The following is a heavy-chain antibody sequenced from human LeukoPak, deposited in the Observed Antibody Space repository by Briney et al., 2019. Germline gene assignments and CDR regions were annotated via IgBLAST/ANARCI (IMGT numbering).Heavy chain of an antibody. D-gene: IGHD2-2*03. V-gene: IGHV3-30*02. J-gene: IGHJ4*02. CDR3: AKESMDIVVVPAAILDY. Sequence: GGSLRLSCAASGFTFSSYGMYWVRQAPGKGLEWVTFIHYDGSNKYYADSVKGRFTISRDNSKNTLYLQMNSLRAEDTAVYYCAKESMDIVVVPAAILDYWGQGTLVTVSS. CDR1: GFTFSSYG. CDR2: IHYDGSNK.